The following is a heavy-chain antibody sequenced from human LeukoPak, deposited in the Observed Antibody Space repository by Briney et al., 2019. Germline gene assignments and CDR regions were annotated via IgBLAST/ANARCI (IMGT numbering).Heavy chain of an antibody. J-gene: IGHJ5*02. Sequence: GSSVKVSCKASGGTFSSYAISWVRQAPGQGVEWMGRIIPILGIANYAQKFQGRVTITADKSTSTAYMELSSLGSEDTAVYYCARATGGYCSGGSCYFDPWGQGTLVTVSS. V-gene: IGHV1-69*04. CDR1: GGTFSSYA. CDR2: IIPILGIA. CDR3: ARATGGYCSGGSCYFDP. D-gene: IGHD2-15*01.